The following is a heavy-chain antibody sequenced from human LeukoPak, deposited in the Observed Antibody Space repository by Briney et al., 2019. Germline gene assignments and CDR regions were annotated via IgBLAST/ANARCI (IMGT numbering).Heavy chain of an antibody. CDR3: ARTQGVYYGGNSGAFDI. CDR1: GYTSTIYA. D-gene: IGHD4-23*01. CDR2: INAGKGNT. J-gene: IGHJ3*02. V-gene: IGHV1-3*01. Sequence: ASVTVSCKASGYTSTIYAIHWVRQAPGQRPEWMGWINAGKGNTKYSQKFQGRVTITRDTSASTAYMEVSSLRSEDTAVYHCARTQGVYYGGNSGAFDIWGQGTVVTVSS.